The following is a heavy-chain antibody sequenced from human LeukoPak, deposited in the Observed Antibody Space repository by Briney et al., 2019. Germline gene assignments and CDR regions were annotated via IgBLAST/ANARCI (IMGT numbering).Heavy chain of an antibody. CDR2: IYTGNSDI. D-gene: IGHD3-22*01. V-gene: IGHV5-51*01. CDR3: ATLHPPLLCYYIDNRGYLGAFDI. CDR1: VYSFTTYW. Sequence: RGESLKISCKGSVYSFTTYWIAWVRPMPGKGLEWMGIIYTGNSDISSSPSFQGLVTISADTSISPAYLLWSGLTASETAMFYRATLHPPLLCYYIDNRGYLGAFDIWGQGTMVTVSS. J-gene: IGHJ3*02.